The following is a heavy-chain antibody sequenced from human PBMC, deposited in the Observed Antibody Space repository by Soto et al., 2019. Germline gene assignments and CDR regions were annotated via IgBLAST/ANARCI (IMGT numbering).Heavy chain of an antibody. CDR2: IYSGGST. D-gene: IGHD2-2*03. J-gene: IGHJ4*02. Sequence: EVQLVESGGGLVQPGGSLRLSCAASGFTVSSNYMSWVRQAPGKGLEWVSLIYSGGSTYYADSVKGRFTISRHNSKNTLYLQINSLSSEDTAVYYCASHRSHRSILGYCSSTSCPQEYYWGQGTLVTVSS. V-gene: IGHV3-53*04. CDR3: ASHRSHRSILGYCSSTSCPQEYY. CDR1: GFTVSSNY.